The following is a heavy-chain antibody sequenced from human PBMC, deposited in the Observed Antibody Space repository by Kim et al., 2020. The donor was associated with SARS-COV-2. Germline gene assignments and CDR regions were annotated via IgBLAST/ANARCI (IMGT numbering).Heavy chain of an antibody. CDR2: INHSGST. Sequence: SETLSLTCAVYGGSFSGYYWSWIRQPPGKGLEWIGEINHSGSTNYNPSLKSRVTISVDTSKNQFSLKLSSVTAADTAVYYCARGPVWYSTGYWDDAFDIWVQGTMVTVSS. D-gene: IGHD3-9*01. CDR1: GGSFSGYY. V-gene: IGHV4-34*01. J-gene: IGHJ3*02. CDR3: ARGPVWYSTGYWDDAFDI.